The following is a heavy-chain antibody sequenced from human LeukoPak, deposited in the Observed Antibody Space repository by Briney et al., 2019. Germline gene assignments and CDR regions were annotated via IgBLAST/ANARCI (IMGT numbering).Heavy chain of an antibody. V-gene: IGHV3-11*04. D-gene: IGHD3-3*01. CDR1: GVTLNENY. CDR3: ATSSDCWGHFTIDH. Sequence: AGGSLRLSCAASGVTLNENYMSWVRQAPGKGLEWISYIGNSGSTVFYGDSVKGRFTISRDNTKQSLSLEMTSLQVEYTAEYFCATSSDCWGHFTIDHWGQGILVTVSS. CDR2: IGNSGSTV. J-gene: IGHJ4*02.